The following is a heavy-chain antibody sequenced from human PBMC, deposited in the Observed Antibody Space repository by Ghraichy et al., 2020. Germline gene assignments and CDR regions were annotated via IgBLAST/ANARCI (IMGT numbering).Heavy chain of an antibody. CDR3: AREGIAVAGIDGMDV. V-gene: IGHV4-31*03. CDR2: IYYSGST. J-gene: IGHJ6*02. CDR1: GGSISSGGYY. D-gene: IGHD6-19*01. Sequence: TLSLTCTVSGGSISSGGYYWSWIRQHPGKGLEWIGYIYYSGSTYYNPSLKSRVTISVDTSKNQFSLKLSSVTAADTAVYYCAREGIAVAGIDGMDVWGQGTTVTVSS.